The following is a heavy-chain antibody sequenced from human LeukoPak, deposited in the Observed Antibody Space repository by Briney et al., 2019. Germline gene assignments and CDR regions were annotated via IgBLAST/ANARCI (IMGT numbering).Heavy chain of an antibody. Sequence: TGGSLRLSCAASAFTFSSYWMHWVRQAPGKGLEWVSRIKGDESSINYADSVEGRFTISRDNAKNTVYLHLNSLRVEDTAVYYCARESGAYYDILTGSLAHDAFDIWGQGTMVTVSS. CDR1: AFTFSSYW. CDR2: IKGDESSI. V-gene: IGHV3-74*01. J-gene: IGHJ3*02. D-gene: IGHD3-9*01. CDR3: ARESGAYYDILTGSLAHDAFDI.